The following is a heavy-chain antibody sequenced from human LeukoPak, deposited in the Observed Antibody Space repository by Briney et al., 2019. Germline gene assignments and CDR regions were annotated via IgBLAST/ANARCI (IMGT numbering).Heavy chain of an antibody. D-gene: IGHD6-19*01. CDR3: ATIAVAAKPPYYVMDV. J-gene: IGHJ6*02. CDR1: GYTLTELS. CDR2: FDPEDGET. Sequence: ASVKVSCKVSGYTLTELSMHWVRQAPGKGLEWMGGFDPEDGETIYAQKFQGRVTMTEDTSTDTAYMELSSLRSEDTAVYYCATIAVAAKPPYYVMDVGGQGTTVTVPS. V-gene: IGHV1-24*01.